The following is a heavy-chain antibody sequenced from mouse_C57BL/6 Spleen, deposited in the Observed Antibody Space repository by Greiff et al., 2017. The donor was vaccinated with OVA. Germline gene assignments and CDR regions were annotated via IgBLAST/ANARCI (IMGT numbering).Heavy chain of an antibody. CDR2: IYPGDGDT. Sequence: QVQLKQSGPELVKPGASVKISCKASGYAFSSSWMNWVKQRPGTGLEWIGRIYPGDGDTNYNGKFKGKATLTADKSSSTAYMQLSSLTSEDSAVYFCARPHYGGNYFDYWGQGTTLTVSA. CDR1: GYAFSSSW. J-gene: IGHJ2*01. V-gene: IGHV1-82*01. D-gene: IGHD1-1*01. CDR3: ARPHYGGNYFDY.